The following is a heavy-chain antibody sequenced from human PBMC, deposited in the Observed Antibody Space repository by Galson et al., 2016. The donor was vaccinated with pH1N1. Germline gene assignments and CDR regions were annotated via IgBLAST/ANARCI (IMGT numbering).Heavy chain of an antibody. V-gene: IGHV3-15*01. CDR3: TTDSTPHSDSPSYFDY. CDR1: SFSNTW. CDR2: IKSTTDGGTI. J-gene: IGHJ4*02. D-gene: IGHD4-23*01. Sequence: SFSNTWMNWVRQAPGKGLEWVGRIKSTTDGGTIDYAAPMKGRFTISRDDSKNALYLQMNSLKTEDTAVYYCTTDSTPHSDSPSYFDYWGQGTLVTVSS.